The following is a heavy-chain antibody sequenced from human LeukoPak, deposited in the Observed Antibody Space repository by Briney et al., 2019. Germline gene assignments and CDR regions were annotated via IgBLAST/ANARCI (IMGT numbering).Heavy chain of an antibody. CDR2: INSDGSST. V-gene: IGHV3-74*01. CDR1: GFTFSSYA. Sequence: GGSLRLSCAASGFTFSSYAMSWVRQAPGKGLVWVSRINSDGSSTSYADSVKGRFTISRDNAKNTLYLQMNSLRAEDTAVYYCARDGTHYDILTGYWVYYMDVWGKGTTVTISS. D-gene: IGHD3-9*01. J-gene: IGHJ6*03. CDR3: ARDGTHYDILTGYWVYYMDV.